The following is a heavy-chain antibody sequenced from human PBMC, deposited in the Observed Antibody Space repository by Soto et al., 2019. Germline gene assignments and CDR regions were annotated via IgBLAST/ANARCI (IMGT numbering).Heavy chain of an antibody. Sequence: ESGGGLVQPGGSLRLSCAASGFSFSTYSMNWVRQAPGKGLEWVSYISSRSYTIYYVDSVKGRFTISRDNAKNSLYLQMNSPRDEDTAVDYCARGGSSSDNGMDVWGQGTTVTVSS. V-gene: IGHV3-48*02. CDR1: GFSFSTYS. CDR3: ARGGSSSDNGMDV. CDR2: ISSRSYTI. J-gene: IGHJ6*02. D-gene: IGHD6-6*01.